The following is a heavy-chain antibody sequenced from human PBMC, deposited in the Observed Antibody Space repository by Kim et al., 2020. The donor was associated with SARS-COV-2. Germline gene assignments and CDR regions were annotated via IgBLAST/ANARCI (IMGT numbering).Heavy chain of an antibody. J-gene: IGHJ4*02. D-gene: IGHD2-15*01. CDR2: IYYGGRI. CDR3: ARLDAYGGNAFFDF. CDR1: GASISSSGYY. Sequence: SETLSLTCTVSGASISSSGYYWGWIRQPPWKGLEWIGTIYYGGRIYYNPSLKSRVTISVDTPKNEFSLRLSSVTATDAAVYFCARLDAYGGNAFFDFWGQGTQVTVPS. V-gene: IGHV4-39*01.